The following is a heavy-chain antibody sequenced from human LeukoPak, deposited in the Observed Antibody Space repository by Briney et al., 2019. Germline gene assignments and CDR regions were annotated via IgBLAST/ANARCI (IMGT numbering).Heavy chain of an antibody. J-gene: IGHJ4*02. V-gene: IGHV4-4*07. CDR1: GDPISDYC. CDR3: ARGYVAGLDY. D-gene: IGHD6-19*01. CDR2: IYGNGST. Sequence: SETLSHTCTVSGDPISDYCWTWIRQPAGKGLEWIGRIYGNGSTNYNPSLKRRVAISIHTSKNQFSLKLSSVTAADTAVYYCARGYVAGLDYWGQGTLVTVSS.